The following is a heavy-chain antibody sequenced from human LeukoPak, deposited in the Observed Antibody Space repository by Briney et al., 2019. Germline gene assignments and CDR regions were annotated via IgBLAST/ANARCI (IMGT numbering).Heavy chain of an antibody. Sequence: PGGSLRLSCAASGFTFSSYAMNWVRQAPGKGLEWVSYISSSSNTIYYADSVKGRFTISRDNAKSSLYLQMNSLRDEDTAVFYCARAVADCSGTSCLYYFDYWGQGTLVTVSS. V-gene: IGHV3-48*02. D-gene: IGHD2-2*01. CDR1: GFTFSSYA. CDR2: ISSSSNTI. J-gene: IGHJ4*02. CDR3: ARAVADCSGTSCLYYFDY.